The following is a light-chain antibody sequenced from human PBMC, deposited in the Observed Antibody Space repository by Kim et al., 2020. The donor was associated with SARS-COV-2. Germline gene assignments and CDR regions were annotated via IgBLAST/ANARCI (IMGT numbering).Light chain of an antibody. CDR3: QQYGGSPRT. CDR1: QSVTNNY. V-gene: IGKV3-20*01. CDR2: GAS. Sequence: SPGERATLSCRASQSVTNNYLAWYQQKPGQAPRLLIYGASSRATGIPDRFSGSGSGTDFTLTISRLEPEDFAVYYCQQYGGSPRTFGQGTKVDIK. J-gene: IGKJ1*01.